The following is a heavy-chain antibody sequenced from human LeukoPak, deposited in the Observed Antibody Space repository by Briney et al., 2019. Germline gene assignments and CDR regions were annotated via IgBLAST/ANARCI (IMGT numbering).Heavy chain of an antibody. Sequence: GGSLRLSCAASGFTFSSHTVSWVRQAPGEGLEWVSAISGSGGSTHYADSVKGRFTISRDNFRNTLYLQMNSLRGEDTAIYYCAKDYYDSSGYYRHAFDIWGQGTMVTVSS. CDR2: ISGSGGST. D-gene: IGHD3-22*01. V-gene: IGHV3-23*01. J-gene: IGHJ3*02. CDR1: GFTFSSHT. CDR3: AKDYYDSSGYYRHAFDI.